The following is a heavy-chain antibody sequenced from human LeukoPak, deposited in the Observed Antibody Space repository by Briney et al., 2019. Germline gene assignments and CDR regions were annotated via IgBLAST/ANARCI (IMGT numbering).Heavy chain of an antibody. D-gene: IGHD5-12*01. CDR1: GGSISNGSYY. CDR3: ARVGGGYDSSGYYYYMDV. Sequence: SQTLSLTCTVSGGSISNGSYYWSWIRQHPGKGLEWIGYIYYSGSTYYNPSLKSRVAISVDTSKNQFSLKLTSVTAADTAVYYCARVGGGYDSSGYYYYMDVWGKGTTVTVSS. CDR2: IYYSGST. V-gene: IGHV4-31*03. J-gene: IGHJ6*03.